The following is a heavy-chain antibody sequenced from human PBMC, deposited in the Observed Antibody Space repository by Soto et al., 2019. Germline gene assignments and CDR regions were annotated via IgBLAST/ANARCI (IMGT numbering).Heavy chain of an antibody. CDR3: ARDGCGGDCYSAYAFDI. D-gene: IGHD2-21*02. J-gene: IGHJ3*02. Sequence: EVQLVESGGGLVQPGGSLRLSCAASGFTFSSYAMHWVRQAPGKGLEYVSAMSSNGGSTYYANSVKGRFTISRDNSKNTLYLQMGSLRAEDMAVYYCARDGCGGDCYSAYAFDIWGQGTMVTVSS. CDR2: MSSNGGST. CDR1: GFTFSSYA. V-gene: IGHV3-64*01.